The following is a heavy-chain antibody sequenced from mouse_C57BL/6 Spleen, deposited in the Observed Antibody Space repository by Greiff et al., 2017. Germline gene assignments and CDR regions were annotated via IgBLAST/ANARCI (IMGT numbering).Heavy chain of an antibody. CDR2: IWSGGST. CDR3: DRSGYYYIDY. V-gene: IGHV2-2*01. J-gene: IGHJ2*01. CDR1: GFSLTSYG. Sequence: VKLMESGPGLVQPSQCLSITCTVSGFSLTSYGVHWVRQSPGKGLEWLGVIWSGGSTDYNAAFISRLSTSKDNSECQVFFKMNSLQADDTAIYYCDRSGYYYIDYWGQGTTLTVSS. D-gene: IGHD2-3*01.